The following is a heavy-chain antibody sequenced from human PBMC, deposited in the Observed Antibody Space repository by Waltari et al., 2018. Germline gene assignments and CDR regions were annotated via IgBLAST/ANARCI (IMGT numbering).Heavy chain of an antibody. D-gene: IGHD4-17*01. CDR2: IYYSGST. Sequence: QVQLQESGPGLVKPSETLSLTCTVSGGSISSYYWSWIRQPPGKGLEWIGYIYYSGSTNYNPSLKSRVTISVDTSKNQFSLKLSSVTAADTVVYYCARGSGEPYFDYWGQGTLVTVSS. CDR1: GGSISSYY. CDR3: ARGSGEPYFDY. V-gene: IGHV4-59*01. J-gene: IGHJ4*02.